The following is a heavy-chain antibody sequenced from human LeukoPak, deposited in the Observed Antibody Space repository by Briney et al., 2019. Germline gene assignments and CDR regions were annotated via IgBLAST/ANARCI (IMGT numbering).Heavy chain of an antibody. CDR1: GYTFTGYY. D-gene: IGHD5-12*01. CDR3: AGLSGYDPYYFDY. J-gene: IGHJ4*02. CDR2: INPNTGGT. Sequence: ASVKVSCKASGYTFTGYYMHWVRQAPGQGLEWMGWINPNTGGTNYAQKFQGRVTMTRDTSISTAYMELSRLTSDDTAVYYCAGLSGYDPYYFDYWGQGTLVAVSS. V-gene: IGHV1-2*02.